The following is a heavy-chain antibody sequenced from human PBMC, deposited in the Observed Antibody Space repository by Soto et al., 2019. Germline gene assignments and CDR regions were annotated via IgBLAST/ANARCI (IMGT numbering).Heavy chain of an antibody. CDR2: IKSKGHGGTT. Sequence: GGSLRLSCAASGFAFSNAWINWVRQAPGKGLEWVGRIKSKGHGGTTDFAAPVRGRFAISRDDSRNLVYMQMNSLNTEDTAVYYCTTVAYTYVIVVRFDYWGHGTLVTVSS. CDR3: TTVAYTYVIVVRFDY. CDR1: GFAFSNAW. V-gene: IGHV3-15*07. J-gene: IGHJ4*01. D-gene: IGHD3-22*01.